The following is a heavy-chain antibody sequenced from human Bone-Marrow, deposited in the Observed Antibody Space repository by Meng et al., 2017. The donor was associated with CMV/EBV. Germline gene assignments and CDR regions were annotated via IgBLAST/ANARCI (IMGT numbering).Heavy chain of an antibody. V-gene: IGHV3-74*01. CDR3: GREPMGAAYY. CDR2: IKSDGSTT. Sequence: GGSLRLSCAASGFTFSTYWMHWVRQAPGKGLMWVSRIKSDGSTTNYADSVEGRFTISRDNAKNTVYLQMNSLRAEDTGVYYCGREPMGAAYYWGQGTLVTVSS. J-gene: IGHJ4*01. CDR1: GFTFSTYW. D-gene: IGHD6-13*01.